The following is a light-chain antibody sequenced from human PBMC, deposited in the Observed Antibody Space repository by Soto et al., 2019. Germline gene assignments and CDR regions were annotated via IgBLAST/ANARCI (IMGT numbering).Light chain of an antibody. V-gene: IGKV3-15*01. Sequence: EIVMTQSPATLSVSPGERATLSCRASQSVSSDLAWYQQKPGQAPRLLIYGASTRATGIPARFSGSGSGTEFTLTISSLQSEDFAVYYCQQYNNCLTWTFGQGTKVEMK. CDR1: QSVSSD. CDR2: GAS. CDR3: QQYNNCLTWT. J-gene: IGKJ1*01.